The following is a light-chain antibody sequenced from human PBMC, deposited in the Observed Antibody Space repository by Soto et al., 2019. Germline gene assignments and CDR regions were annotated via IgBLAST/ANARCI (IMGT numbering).Light chain of an antibody. CDR1: QSVSSSY. V-gene: IGKV3-20*01. Sequence: ESVLTQSPGTLSLSPGERATISCRASQSVSSSYLAWYQQKPGQAPRLRIYGASSRATGIPDRFSGSGSGTDFTLTISRLEPEDFAMYYCHQYGISPPVTFGQATRLEIK. CDR3: HQYGISPPVT. CDR2: GAS. J-gene: IGKJ5*01.